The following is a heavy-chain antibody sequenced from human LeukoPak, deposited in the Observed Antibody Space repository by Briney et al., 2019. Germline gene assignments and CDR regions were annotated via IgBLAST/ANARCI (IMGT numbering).Heavy chain of an antibody. Sequence: SETLSLTCTVSGGSISSSFWSWIRQPPGKGLEYIGYIYYTGSTNYSPSLKSRATISVDTSKNQFSLSLSSVTAADTAVYYCARLRCGGGSCYSGYWGQGTLVTVYS. CDR3: ARLRCGGGSCYSGY. V-gene: IGHV4-59*08. CDR2: IYYTGST. D-gene: IGHD2-15*01. J-gene: IGHJ4*02. CDR1: GGSISSSF.